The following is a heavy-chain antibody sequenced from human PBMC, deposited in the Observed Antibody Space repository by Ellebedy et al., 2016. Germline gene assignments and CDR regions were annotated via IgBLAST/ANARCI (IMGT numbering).Heavy chain of an antibody. CDR3: TREQHYDVLTGYYPYGD. D-gene: IGHD3-9*01. V-gene: IGHV3-7*01. CDR2: IKRDGSLK. J-gene: IGHJ4*02. Sequence: GESLKISCAASGFTFSNDWMNWVRQAPGKGLEWVAAIKRDGSLKYYVDSVKGRFTISRDNAKNSLFLQMNSLRVEDTAVYYCTREQHYDVLTGYYPYGDWGQGTLVTVSP. CDR1: GFTFSNDW.